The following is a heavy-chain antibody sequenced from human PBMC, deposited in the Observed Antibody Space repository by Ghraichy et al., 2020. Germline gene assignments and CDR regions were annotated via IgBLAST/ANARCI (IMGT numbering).Heavy chain of an antibody. CDR2: IYYSGSP. J-gene: IGHJ5*02. CDR1: GGSISSYY. V-gene: IGHV4-59*01. D-gene: IGHD2-15*01. CDR3: ARGGRYYCSGGSCYPINCFDP. Sequence: SETLSLTCTVSGGSISSYYWSWIRQPPGKGLAWIGYIYYSGSPNYNPSLKSRVPISVDTSKNQFSLKLSSVTAADTAVSYCARGGRYYCSGGSCYPINCFDPWGQGTLVTVSS.